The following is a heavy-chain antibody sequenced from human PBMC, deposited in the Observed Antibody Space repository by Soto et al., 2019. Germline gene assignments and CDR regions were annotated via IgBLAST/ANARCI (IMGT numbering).Heavy chain of an antibody. D-gene: IGHD5-18*01. CDR3: ARDREDTAMVLFDY. CDR1: GYTFTGYY. CDR2: INPNSGGT. Sequence: ASVKVSCKASGYTFTGYYMHWVRQAPGQGLEWMGWINPNSGGTNYAQKFQGRVTMTRDTSISTAYMELSRLRSDDTAVYYCARDREDTAMVLFDYWGRGTLVTVSS. J-gene: IGHJ4*02. V-gene: IGHV1-2*02.